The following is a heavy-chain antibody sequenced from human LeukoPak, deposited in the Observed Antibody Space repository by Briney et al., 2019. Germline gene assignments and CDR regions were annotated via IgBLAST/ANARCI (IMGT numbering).Heavy chain of an antibody. D-gene: IGHD3-10*01. CDR2: ISGSGGST. V-gene: IGHV3-23*01. J-gene: IGHJ4*02. CDR1: GFTFSSYA. CDR3: AKDLWFGELSSCY. Sequence: GGSLRLSCAASGFTFSSYAMSWVRQAPGKGLEWVSAISGSGGSTYYADSVKGRFTISRDNSKNTLYLQMSSLRAEDTAVYYCAKDLWFGELSSCYWGQGTLVTVSS.